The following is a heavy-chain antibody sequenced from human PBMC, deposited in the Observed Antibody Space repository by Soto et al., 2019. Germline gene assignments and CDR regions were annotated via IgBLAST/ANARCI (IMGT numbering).Heavy chain of an antibody. CDR2: VFYTGFT. J-gene: IGHJ4*02. V-gene: IGHV4-39*01. CDR1: GGSISGSYYY. D-gene: IGHD1-20*01. Sequence: TSETLSLTCAVSGGSISGSYYYWGWLRQSPGRGPEWIGSVFYTGFTPYNPSLESRVSVSVDTSKNQFSLKVSAVTAADTAVYYCASSQKGYNWNYFDHWGQGALVTVSS. CDR3: ASSQKGYNWNYFDH.